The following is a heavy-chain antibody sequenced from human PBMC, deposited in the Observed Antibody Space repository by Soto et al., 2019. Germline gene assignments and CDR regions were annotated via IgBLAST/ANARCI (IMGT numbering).Heavy chain of an antibody. Sequence: EVQLVETGGDLIQPGGSLRLSCAASGFTVSSDSMTWVRQAPGKGLEWISIIYSDNNTDYADSVKGRFSISRDTSKNILYXQMNSLRXEDTAEYYCARHYSAMGVWGQGTTVTVSS. CDR2: IYSDNNT. V-gene: IGHV3-53*02. CDR1: GFTVSSDS. CDR3: ARHYSAMGV. J-gene: IGHJ6*02.